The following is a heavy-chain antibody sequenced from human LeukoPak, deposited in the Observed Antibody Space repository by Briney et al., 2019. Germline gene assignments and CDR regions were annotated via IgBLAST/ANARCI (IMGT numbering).Heavy chain of an antibody. V-gene: IGHV1-18*01. CDR2: ISAYNGNT. D-gene: IGHD2-2*02. CDR3: ARGRVYCSSTSCYMYYYYYYMDV. Sequence: ASVKVSCKASGYTFTSYGISWVRQAPGQGLEWMGWISAYNGNTNYAQKLQGRVTMTTDTSTSTAYMELRSLRSEDTAVYYCARGRVYCSSTSCYMYYYYYYMDVWGKGTTVTVSS. J-gene: IGHJ6*03. CDR1: GYTFTSYG.